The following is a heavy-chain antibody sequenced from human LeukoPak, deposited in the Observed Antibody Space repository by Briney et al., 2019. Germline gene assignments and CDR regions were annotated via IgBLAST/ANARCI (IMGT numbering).Heavy chain of an antibody. D-gene: IGHD3-22*01. CDR2: IKEDGSKK. CDR3: ATPLDYRDSSGFHQGGD. V-gene: IGHV3-7*03. Sequence: GGSLRLSCAASGFTFSGHWMTWVRQAPGKGLEWVANIKEDGSKKNYVDSVKGRFTISRDNAKNSLYLQMTSVRAEDTAMYYCATPLDYRDSSGFHQGGDWGQGTLVTVSS. J-gene: IGHJ4*02. CDR1: GFTFSGHW.